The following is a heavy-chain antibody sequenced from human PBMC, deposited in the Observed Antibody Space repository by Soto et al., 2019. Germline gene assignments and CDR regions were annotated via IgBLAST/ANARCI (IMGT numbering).Heavy chain of an antibody. CDR2: IIPILGIA. Sequence: QVQLVQSGAEVKKPGSSVKVSCKASGGTFSSYTISWVRQAPGQGLEWMGRIIPILGIANYAQKFQGRVTITADESTSTAYMELSSLRSEDTAVYYCARDHGYCSGGSCYDDYWGQGTLVTVSS. J-gene: IGHJ4*02. D-gene: IGHD2-15*01. CDR3: ARDHGYCSGGSCYDDY. CDR1: GGTFSSYT. V-gene: IGHV1-69*08.